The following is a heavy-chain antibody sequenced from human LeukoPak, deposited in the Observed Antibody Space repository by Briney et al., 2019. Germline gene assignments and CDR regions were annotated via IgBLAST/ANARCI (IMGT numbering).Heavy chain of an antibody. Sequence: TGGSLRLSCAASGFTFSEYWMLWVRQAPGKGLESVSRINTDGTVTTYADSVKGRFTVSSDNADNTMFLQMDFYDHQDTAVYYCSTKQWLAPPPDSWGQGTPVTVSS. D-gene: IGHD6-19*01. CDR3: STKQWLAPPPDS. CDR1: GFTFSEYW. J-gene: IGHJ4*02. CDR2: INTDGTVT. V-gene: IGHV3-74*01.